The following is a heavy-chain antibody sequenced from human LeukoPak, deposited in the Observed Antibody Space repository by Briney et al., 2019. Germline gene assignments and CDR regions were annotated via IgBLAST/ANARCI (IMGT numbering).Heavy chain of an antibody. CDR2: IYYSGST. CDR1: GGSIDSSSYY. CDR3: AREPMMVVVPSGWYFDL. Sequence: SETLSLTCTVSGGSIDSSSYYWGWIRQPPGKGLEWIGSIYYSGSTYYNPSLKSRVTISVDTSKNQFSLKLSSVTAADTAVYYCAREPMMVVVPSGWYFDLWGRGTLVTVSS. D-gene: IGHD3-22*01. V-gene: IGHV4-39*02. J-gene: IGHJ2*01.